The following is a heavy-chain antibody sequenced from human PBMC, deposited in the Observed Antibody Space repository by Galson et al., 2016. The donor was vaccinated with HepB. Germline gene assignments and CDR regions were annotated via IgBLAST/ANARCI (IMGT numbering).Heavy chain of an antibody. CDR3: ARGGRTSTDTDYFHYYGLDV. J-gene: IGHJ6*02. Sequence: SLRLSCAASGFIFSNSDIHWVRQAPAKGLEWVAVISYDGRNKYYADSVRGRFTISRDNFKNTLYLQMNSLSSEDTAVYFCARGGRTSTDTDYFHYYGLDVWGQGTTVAVSS. CDR2: ISYDGRNK. D-gene: IGHD4-17*01. CDR1: GFIFSNSD. V-gene: IGHV3-30*04.